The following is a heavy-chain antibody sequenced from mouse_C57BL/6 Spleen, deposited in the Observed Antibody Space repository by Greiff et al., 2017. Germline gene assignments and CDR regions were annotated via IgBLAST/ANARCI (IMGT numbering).Heavy chain of an antibody. D-gene: IGHD2-4*01. V-gene: IGHV1-55*01. CDR2: IYPGSGST. Sequence: QVQLQQPGAELVKPGASVKMSCKASGYTFTSYWITWVKQRPGQGLEWIGDIYPGSGSTNYNEKFQSKATLTVDTSASTAYMQLSSLTSEDSAVYYCARSGYDYLYYYAMDYWGQGTSVTVSS. CDR3: ARSGYDYLYYYAMDY. J-gene: IGHJ4*01. CDR1: GYTFTSYW.